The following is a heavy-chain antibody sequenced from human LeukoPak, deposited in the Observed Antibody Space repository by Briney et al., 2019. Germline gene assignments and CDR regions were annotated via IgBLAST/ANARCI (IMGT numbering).Heavy chain of an antibody. CDR3: ARDHGGNSFDY. CDR1: EFTFSSYA. Sequence: GGSLRLSCAASEFTFSSYAMHWVRQAPGKGLEYVSAISSNGGSTYYANSVKGRFTISRDNSKNTLYLQMGSLRAEDMAVYYCARDHGGNSFDYWGQGTLVTVSS. D-gene: IGHD4-23*01. V-gene: IGHV3-64*01. J-gene: IGHJ4*02. CDR2: ISSNGGST.